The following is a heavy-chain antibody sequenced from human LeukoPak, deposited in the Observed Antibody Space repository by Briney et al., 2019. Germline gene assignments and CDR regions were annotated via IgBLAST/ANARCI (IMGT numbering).Heavy chain of an antibody. D-gene: IGHD6-13*01. J-gene: IGHJ5*02. V-gene: IGHV4-59*12. Sequence: SETLSLTCTVSGGSISSYYWSWIRQPPGKGLEWIGYIYYSGSTNYNPSLKSRVTISVDTSKNQFSLKLSSVTAADTAVYYCARDAEHVDIAAAGTGENWFDPWGQGTLVTVPS. CDR3: ARDAEHVDIAAAGTGENWFDP. CDR2: IYYSGST. CDR1: GGSISSYY.